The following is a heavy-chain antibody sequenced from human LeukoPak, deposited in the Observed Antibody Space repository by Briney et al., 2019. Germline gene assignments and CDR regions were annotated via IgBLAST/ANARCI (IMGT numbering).Heavy chain of an antibody. D-gene: IGHD3-22*01. CDR2: INPNSGGT. CDR1: GYTFTGYY. J-gene: IGHJ4*02. V-gene: IGHV1-2*02. CDR3: ATEATYYYDSSGRLGYFDY. Sequence: AASVKVSCKASGYTFTGYYMHWVRQAPGQGLEWMGWINPNSGGTNYAQKFQGRVTMTRDTSISTAYMELSRLRSDDTAVYYCATEATYYYDSSGRLGYFDYWGQGTLVTVSS.